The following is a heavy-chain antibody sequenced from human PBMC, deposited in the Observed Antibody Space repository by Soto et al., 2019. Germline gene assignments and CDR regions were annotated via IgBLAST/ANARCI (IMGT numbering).Heavy chain of an antibody. CDR1: GFTFSSYA. Sequence: GESLKISCAASGFTFSSYAMHWVRQAPGKGLEYVSAISSNGGSTYYANSVKGRFTISRDNSKNTLYLQMGSLRAEDMAVYYCAKVQNVYGDYGIFDYWGQGTLVTVSS. J-gene: IGHJ4*02. D-gene: IGHD4-17*01. CDR3: AKVQNVYGDYGIFDY. CDR2: ISSNGGST. V-gene: IGHV3-64*01.